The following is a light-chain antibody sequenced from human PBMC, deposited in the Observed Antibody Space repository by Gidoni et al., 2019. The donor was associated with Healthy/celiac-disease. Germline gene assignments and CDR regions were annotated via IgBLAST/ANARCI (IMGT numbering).Light chain of an antibody. J-gene: IGKJ2*01. Sequence: DSVMTQSPLSLPVTPGEPASISCRSSQSLLHSNGYNYLDWYLQKPGQSPQLLIYLGSNRASGVPDRFSGSGSGTDFTLKISSVEAEDVGVYYCMQALQTPWTFGQGTKLEIK. CDR3: MQALQTPWT. CDR2: LGS. V-gene: IGKV2-28*01. CDR1: QSLLHSNGYNY.